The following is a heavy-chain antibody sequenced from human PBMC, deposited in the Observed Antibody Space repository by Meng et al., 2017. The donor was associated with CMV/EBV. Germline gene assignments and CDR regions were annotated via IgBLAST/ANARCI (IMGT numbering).Heavy chain of an antibody. J-gene: IGHJ4*02. CDR1: VGTFSSYA. CDR3: ARPPDTRRDYYDFWSGYYLAY. Sequence: SVTVSCQASVGTFSSYAISWVRQAPGQGLEWMGGIIPILGIANYAQKFQGRVTITADKSTSTAYMELSSLRSEDTAVYYCARPPDTRRDYYDFWSGYYLAYWGQGTLVTVSS. CDR2: IIPILGIA. D-gene: IGHD3-3*01. V-gene: IGHV1-69*10.